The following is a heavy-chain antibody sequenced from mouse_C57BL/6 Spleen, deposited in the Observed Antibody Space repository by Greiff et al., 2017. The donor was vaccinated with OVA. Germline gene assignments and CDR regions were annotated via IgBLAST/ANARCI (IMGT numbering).Heavy chain of an antibody. J-gene: IGHJ1*03. D-gene: IGHD1-1*01. V-gene: IGHV1-64*01. CDR2: IHPNSGST. CDR3: ARGGGSSPDWCFDV. Sequence: VQLQQSGPELVKPGASVKISCKASGYAFSSSWLNWVKQRPGQGLEWIGMIHPNSGSTNYNEQFKSKATLTVDKSASTAYMQLSSLTYEDSAVYYCARGGGSSPDWCFDVWGTGTTVTVSS. CDR1: GYAFSSSW.